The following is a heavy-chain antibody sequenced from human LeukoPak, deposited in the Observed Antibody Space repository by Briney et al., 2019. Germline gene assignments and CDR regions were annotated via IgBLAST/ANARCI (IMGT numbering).Heavy chain of an antibody. CDR3: ARASSGYSSSWYVVYWFDP. V-gene: IGHV4-34*01. J-gene: IGHJ5*02. Sequence: SETLSLTCAVYGGSFSGYYWSWIRQPPGKGLEWIGEINHSGSTNYNPSLKSRVTISVDTSKNQFSLKLSSVTAADTAVYYCARASSGYSSSWYVVYWFDPWGQGTLVTVSS. CDR1: GGSFSGYY. CDR2: INHSGST. D-gene: IGHD6-13*01.